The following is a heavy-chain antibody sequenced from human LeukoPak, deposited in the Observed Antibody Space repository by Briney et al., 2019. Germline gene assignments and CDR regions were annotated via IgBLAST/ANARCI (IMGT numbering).Heavy chain of an antibody. CDR1: GYNFPRNL. CDR2: IHSGESA. J-gene: IGHJ2*01. V-gene: IGHV5-51*01. D-gene: IGHD4-23*01. Sequence: GESLKISCKGSGYNFPRNLIGWVRQIPGKGLEWMGIIHSGESARYSPSFQGQVTISADKSINPAYLQWSSLKASDPAMYYCARRVVNNRNWYFNRWGRGTLVTVSS. CDR3: ARRVVNNRNWYFNR.